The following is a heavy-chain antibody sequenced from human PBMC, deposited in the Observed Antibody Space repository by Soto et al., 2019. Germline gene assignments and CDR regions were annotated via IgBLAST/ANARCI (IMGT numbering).Heavy chain of an antibody. Sequence: GGSLRLSCEASGLNFTRHPMIWVRQGPGKGLEWVAAISARTGDTACADSVRGRFTLSRDTSTYTMYLQMNNLRADDTAVYYCGVQYDYWGQGTLVTVSS. CDR2: ISARTGDT. J-gene: IGHJ4*02. V-gene: IGHV3-23*01. CDR1: GLNFTRHP. CDR3: GVQYDY.